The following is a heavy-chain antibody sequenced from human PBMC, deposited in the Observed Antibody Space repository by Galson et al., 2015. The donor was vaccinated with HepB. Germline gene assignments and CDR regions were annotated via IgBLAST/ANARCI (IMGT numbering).Heavy chain of an antibody. J-gene: IGHJ4*02. CDR1: GFTVTPKY. Sequence: SLRLSCAASGFTVTPKYMSWVRQAPGKGLEWVSVIYSGGDTYYADSVKGRFTISRDNSKNTVHLQMNSLRAEDTAVYYCARGRYSNSWYYDLWGRGTLVTVSS. CDR3: ARGRYSNSWYYDL. V-gene: IGHV3-53*01. CDR2: IYSGGDT. D-gene: IGHD6-13*01.